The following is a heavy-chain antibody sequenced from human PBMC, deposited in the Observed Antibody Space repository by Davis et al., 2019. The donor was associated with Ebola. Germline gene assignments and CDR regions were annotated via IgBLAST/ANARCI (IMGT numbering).Heavy chain of an antibody. D-gene: IGHD6-19*01. Sequence: GESLKISCAASGFIFSHYWMSWVRQAPGKGPEWVAIIKQDGGEKYYVDSVKGRFTISRDNAQNSLYLQMNSLRAEDTAVYYCARVKKTVAGGDYWGQGTLVTVSS. CDR2: IKQDGGEK. CDR3: ARVKKTVAGGDY. V-gene: IGHV3-7*03. J-gene: IGHJ4*02. CDR1: GFIFSHYW.